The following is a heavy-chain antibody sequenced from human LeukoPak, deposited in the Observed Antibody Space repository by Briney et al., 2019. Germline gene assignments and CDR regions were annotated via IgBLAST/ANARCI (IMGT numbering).Heavy chain of an antibody. J-gene: IGHJ6*02. CDR1: GYTFTSYD. CDR3: ARGFRWFGEFVSYSMDV. V-gene: IGHV1-8*01. D-gene: IGHD3-10*01. CDR2: MNPNSGNT. Sequence: ASVKVSCKASGYTFTSYDINWVRQATGQGLEWMGWMNPNSGNTGCAQKFQGRVTMTRNTFISTAYVELSSLRSEDTAAYYCARGFRWFGEFVSYSMDVWGQGTTVTVSS.